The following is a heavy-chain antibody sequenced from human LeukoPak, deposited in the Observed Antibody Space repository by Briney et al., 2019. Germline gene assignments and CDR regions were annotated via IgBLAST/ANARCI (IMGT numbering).Heavy chain of an antibody. Sequence: SETLSLTCTVSGGSIRSGGYYWSWIRQHPGEGLEWIGYIHYSGSTYYNPSLKSRLTISVDTSKNQFSLRLGSGTAADTAVYFCAREGLGNSADFWGQGTLVTVSS. CDR2: IHYSGST. CDR1: GGSIRSGGYY. V-gene: IGHV4-31*03. D-gene: IGHD4-23*01. J-gene: IGHJ4*02. CDR3: AREGLGNSADF.